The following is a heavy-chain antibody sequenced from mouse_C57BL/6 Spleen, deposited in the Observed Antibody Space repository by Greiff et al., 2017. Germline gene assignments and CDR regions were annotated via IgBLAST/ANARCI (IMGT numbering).Heavy chain of an antibody. D-gene: IGHD1-1*01. CDR2: INPNNGGT. Sequence: EVQLQQSGPELVKPGASVKIPCKASGYTFTDYNMDWVKQSHGKSLEWIGDINPNNGGTIYNQKFKGKATLTVDKSSSTAYMELRSLTSEDTAVYYCARFNYGSSYLYWYFDVWGTGTTVTVSS. CDR3: ARFNYGSSYLYWYFDV. J-gene: IGHJ1*03. V-gene: IGHV1-18*01. CDR1: GYTFTDYN.